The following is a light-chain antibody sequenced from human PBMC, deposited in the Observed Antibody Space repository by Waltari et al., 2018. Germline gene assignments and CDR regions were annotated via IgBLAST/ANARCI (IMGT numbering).Light chain of an antibody. CDR1: CSDVGSYTL. V-gene: IGLV2-23*01. CDR3: CSCAGTRV. J-gene: IGLJ3*02. CDR2: EGY. Sequence: QSALTQPASVSGSPGQSITISCTGTCSDVGSYTLVSWYQHHPGKAPRLIIYEGYKRPSGVSNRFSGSKSGNTASLTISGLQAEDEADYYCCSCAGTRVFGGGTKLTVL.